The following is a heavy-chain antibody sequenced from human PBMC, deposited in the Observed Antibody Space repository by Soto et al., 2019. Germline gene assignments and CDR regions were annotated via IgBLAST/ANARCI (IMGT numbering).Heavy chain of an antibody. V-gene: IGHV1-69*02. Sequence: QVQLVQSGAEVQKPGSSVKVSCKASGGTFSSYTISWVRQAPGQGLEWMGRIIPILGIANYAQKFQGRVTITADKSTSTAYMELSSLRSEDTAVYYCARGDLVVPAAIDYWGQGTLVTVSS. D-gene: IGHD2-2*01. CDR3: ARGDLVVPAAIDY. CDR1: GGTFSSYT. CDR2: IIPILGIA. J-gene: IGHJ4*02.